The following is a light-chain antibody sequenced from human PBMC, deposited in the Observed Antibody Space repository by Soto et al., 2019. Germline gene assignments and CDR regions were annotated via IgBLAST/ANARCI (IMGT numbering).Light chain of an antibody. CDR2: KAS. CDR3: HQYNSYPYR. V-gene: IGKV1-5*03. J-gene: IGKJ2*03. CDR1: QDISNY. Sequence: DIQMTQSPSSLSASVGDRVTITCQASQDISNYLNWYQQKLGKAPKLVIYKASSLESGVPSRYIGSGSWTEFTLTISGLQPDAFATYYCHQYNSYPYRFGQGTKLEIK.